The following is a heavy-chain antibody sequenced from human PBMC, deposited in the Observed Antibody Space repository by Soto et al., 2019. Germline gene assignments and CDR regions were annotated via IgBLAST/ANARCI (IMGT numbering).Heavy chain of an antibody. CDR2: NNAGNGNT. V-gene: IGHV1-3*01. CDR1: GYTFTSYA. D-gene: IGHD2-15*01. CDR3: ARGGYCSGGSCRLYYGMDV. J-gene: IGHJ6*02. Sequence: ASVKVSCKASGYTFTSYAMHWVRQAPGQRLEWMGWNNAGNGNTKYSQKFQGRVTITRDTSASTAYMELSSLRSEDTAVYYCARGGYCSGGSCRLYYGMDVWGQGTTVTVSS.